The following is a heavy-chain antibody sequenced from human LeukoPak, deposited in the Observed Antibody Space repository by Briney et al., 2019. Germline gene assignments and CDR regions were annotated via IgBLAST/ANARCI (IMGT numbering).Heavy chain of an antibody. V-gene: IGHV1-2*02. CDR3: ARGPHGRIYDILTGFDY. Sequence: GASVKLSCKASGYTFTGHSMYWVRQAPGQGLEWMGWIKPNSGGTNYAQKFQGRVTMTRDTSISTAYMELSRLRSDDTAVYYCARGPHGRIYDILTGFDYWGQGTLVTVSS. CDR2: IKPNSGGT. J-gene: IGHJ4*02. CDR1: GYTFTGHS. D-gene: IGHD3-9*01.